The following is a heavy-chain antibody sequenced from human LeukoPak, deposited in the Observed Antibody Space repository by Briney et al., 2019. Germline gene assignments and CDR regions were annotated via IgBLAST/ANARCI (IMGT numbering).Heavy chain of an antibody. D-gene: IGHD3-3*01. J-gene: IGHJ4*02. CDR3: VKYDSY. V-gene: IGHV4-34*01. Sequence: SETLSFTCAVYGGSFSGYYWSWIRQPPGKGLEWIGEINHSGSTNYNPSLKSRVTISVDTSKNQFSLKLSSVTAADTAVYYCVKYDSYWGQGTLVTVSS. CDR2: INHSGST. CDR1: GGSFSGYY.